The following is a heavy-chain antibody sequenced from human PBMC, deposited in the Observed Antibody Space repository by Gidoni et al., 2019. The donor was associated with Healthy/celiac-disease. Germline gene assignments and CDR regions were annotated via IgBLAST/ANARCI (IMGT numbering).Heavy chain of an antibody. CDR1: GFTFSSYE. J-gene: IGHJ4*02. CDR3: ARGGITMVRGAEAYFDY. Sequence: EVQLVESGGGLVQPGGSLRLSCAASGFTFSSYEMNWVRQAPGKGLEWVSYISSSGSTIYYADSVKGRFTIARDNAKNSLYLQMNSLRAEDTAVYYCARGGITMVRGAEAYFDYWGQGTLVTVSS. V-gene: IGHV3-48*03. CDR2: ISSSGSTI. D-gene: IGHD3-10*01.